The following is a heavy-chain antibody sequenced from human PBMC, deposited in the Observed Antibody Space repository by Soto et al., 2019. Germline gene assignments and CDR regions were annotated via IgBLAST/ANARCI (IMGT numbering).Heavy chain of an antibody. D-gene: IGHD6-6*01. Sequence: QVQLVQSGAGVKKPGASVSISCKASGYTFTNYYIHWVRQAPGQGLDWMGFINPSGGTTNYAQRFQGRVTVTRDTSTSTVYMALSSLRSGDTAVYYCARDLSSTRYFDYWGQGTLVTVSS. CDR2: INPSGGTT. J-gene: IGHJ4*02. CDR1: GYTFTNYY. V-gene: IGHV1-46*01. CDR3: ARDLSSTRYFDY.